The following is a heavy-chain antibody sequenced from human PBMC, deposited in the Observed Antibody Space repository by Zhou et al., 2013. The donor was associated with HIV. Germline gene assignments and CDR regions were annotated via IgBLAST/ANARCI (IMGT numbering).Heavy chain of an antibody. D-gene: IGHD6-19*01. CDR2: IHPSGFST. CDR3: ARSLKSGWLAFFDN. V-gene: IGHV1-46*01. J-gene: IGHJ4*02. CDR1: GYTFTNYY. Sequence: QVQLVQSGAEVQKPGASVKVSCKASGYTFTNYYLHWVRQAPGQGLEWMGMIHPSGFSTKYTQKFQGRITMTTDTSTGTAYMELGSLRSDDTAVYYCARSLKSGWLAFFDNWGQGTLVTVSS.